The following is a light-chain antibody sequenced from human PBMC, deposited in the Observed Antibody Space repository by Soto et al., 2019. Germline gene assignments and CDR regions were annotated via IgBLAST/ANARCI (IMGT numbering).Light chain of an antibody. CDR3: QQYNDWPLT. Sequence: EIVMTQSPGTLSLSPGERATLSCRASQSVSTNLAWYQQIPGQAPRLLIYGASTRATGIPDRFSGSGSGTEFTLAISSLQSEDFAVYYCQQYNDWPLTFGLGTKEEIK. CDR2: GAS. V-gene: IGKV3-15*01. J-gene: IGKJ1*01. CDR1: QSVSTN.